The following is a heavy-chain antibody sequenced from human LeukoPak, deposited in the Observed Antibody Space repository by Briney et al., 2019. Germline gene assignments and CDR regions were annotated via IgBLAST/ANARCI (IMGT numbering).Heavy chain of an antibody. D-gene: IGHD1-26*01. CDR1: GFTFSSYW. J-gene: IGHJ4*02. Sequence: GGSLRLSCAASGFTFSSYWMHWVRQAPGKGLVWVSRINSDGSSTSYADSVKGRFTISRDNAKNSLYLQMNSLRAEDTAVYYCARDESSWGELPFDYWGQGTLVTVSS. CDR2: INSDGSST. V-gene: IGHV3-74*01. CDR3: ARDESSWGELPFDY.